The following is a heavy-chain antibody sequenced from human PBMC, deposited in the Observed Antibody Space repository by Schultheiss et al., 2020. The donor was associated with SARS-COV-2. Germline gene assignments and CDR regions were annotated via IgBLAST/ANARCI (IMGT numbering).Heavy chain of an antibody. CDR3: ARTEGYYGSGSYYKPFDY. D-gene: IGHD3-10*01. J-gene: IGHJ4*02. Sequence: GGSLRLSCAASGFTFSSYGMHWVRQAPGKGLEWVAVIWYDGSNKNYADSVKGRFTISRDNSKNTLYLQMNSLRAEDTAVYYCARTEGYYGSGSYYKPFDYWGQGTLVTVSS. CDR2: IWYDGSNK. CDR1: GFTFSSYG. V-gene: IGHV3-33*01.